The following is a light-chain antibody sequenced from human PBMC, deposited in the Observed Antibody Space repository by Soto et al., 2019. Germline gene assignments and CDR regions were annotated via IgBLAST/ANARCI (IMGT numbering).Light chain of an antibody. J-gene: IGKJ2*01. CDR1: QTIINY. CDR2: AAS. Sequence: DIPMTQSPSSLSASVGDRVTITCRASQTIINYLNWYQQKPGKAPKLLIYAASILQSGVPPSFSGSGSGADFTLTISSLQPEDFATYYCQQTYKTPYTFGQGTKLEIK. V-gene: IGKV1-39*01. CDR3: QQTYKTPYT.